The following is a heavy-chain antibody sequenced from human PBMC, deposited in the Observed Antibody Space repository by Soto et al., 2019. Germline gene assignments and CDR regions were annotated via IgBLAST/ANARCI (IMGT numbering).Heavy chain of an antibody. J-gene: IGHJ6*03. Sequence: SATLSLTCTVSGGSVSSYHWTWIRQSPGKGLEWIGYIYYNGTTDYNPSLKSRVTISVSTSKRQFSLRLTSVTAADTAVYYCAREFFWRSSSSPTYYYYLDVWGKGTTVTVSS. V-gene: IGHV4-59*02. D-gene: IGHD6-6*01. CDR2: IYYNGTT. CDR3: AREFFWRSSSSPTYYYYLDV. CDR1: GGSVSSYH.